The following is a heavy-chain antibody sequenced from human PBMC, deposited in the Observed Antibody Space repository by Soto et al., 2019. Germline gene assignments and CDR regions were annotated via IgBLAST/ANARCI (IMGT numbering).Heavy chain of an antibody. Sequence: SVNVSCKASGATFSIYAISWVLQAPGEGLEWMGGIIPIFGTANYAQKFQGRVTITADESTSTANMGLSSVRSEDTAVDYCARVGERDLYYYGMCVWGKGTTFTVSS. CDR3: ARVGERDLYYYGMCV. V-gene: IGHV1-69*13. CDR1: GATFSIYA. J-gene: IGHJ6*04. D-gene: IGHD3-16*01. CDR2: IIPIFGTA.